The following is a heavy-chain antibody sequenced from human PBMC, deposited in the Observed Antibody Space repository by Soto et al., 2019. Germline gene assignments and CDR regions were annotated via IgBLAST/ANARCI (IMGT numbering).Heavy chain of an antibody. J-gene: IGHJ4*02. CDR2: INPSGGST. D-gene: IGHD2-15*01. V-gene: IGHV1-46*03. CDR3: ARVFCRGGSCCAIDY. Sequence: ASVKVSCKAFGYTFTGYYMHWVRQAPGQGLEWMGIINPSGGSTSYAQKFQGRVTMTRDTSTSTVYMALSSLRSEDTAVYYCARVFCRGGSCCAIDYCGQGTLVTGSS. CDR1: GYTFTGYY.